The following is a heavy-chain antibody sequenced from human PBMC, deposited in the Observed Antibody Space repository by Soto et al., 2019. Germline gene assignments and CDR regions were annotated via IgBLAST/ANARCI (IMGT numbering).Heavy chain of an antibody. CDR3: AGITRYDFWSGYVMPDINYYYYYGMDV. V-gene: IGHV4-39*01. J-gene: IGHJ6*02. Sequence: LQLQESGPGLVKPSETLSLTCTVSCGSISSSSYYWGWIRQPPGKGLEWIGSIYYSGSTYYNPSLKSRVTISVDTSNNQFSRKRSSVTAAATAVYYCAGITRYDFWSGYVMPDINYYYYYGMDVWGQGTTVTVSS. CDR1: CGSISSSSYY. D-gene: IGHD3-3*01. CDR2: IYYSGST.